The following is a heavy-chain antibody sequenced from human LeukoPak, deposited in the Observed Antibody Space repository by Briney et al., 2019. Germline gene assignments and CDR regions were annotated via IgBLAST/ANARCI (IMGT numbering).Heavy chain of an antibody. CDR2: IYYSGST. CDR3: ARISVVRGVEFDP. J-gene: IGHJ5*02. D-gene: IGHD3-10*01. CDR1: GGSISSYY. Sequence: NSSETLSLTCTVSGGSISSYYWSWIRQPPGKGLEWIGYIYYSGSTNYNPSLKSRVTISVDTSKNQFSLKLSSVTAADTAVYHCARISVVRGVEFDPWGQGTLVTVSS. V-gene: IGHV4-59*01.